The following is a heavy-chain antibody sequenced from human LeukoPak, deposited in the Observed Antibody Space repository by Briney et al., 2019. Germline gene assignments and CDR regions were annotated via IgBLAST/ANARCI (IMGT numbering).Heavy chain of an antibody. V-gene: IGHV4-39*01. D-gene: IGHD6-6*01. CDR3: PRHWLIPARTSYYMDV. CDR1: GGSLSSGSNY. J-gene: IGHJ6*03. Sequence: PSETLSLTCTVSGGSLSSGSNYCGWIRQPPGKGLEWVGSIYYSGRTYYNSSLKSRVTISVDTSKNQFSLKLSSVTAAHTAVYYCPRHWLIPARTSYYMDVWGKVTTVTVSS. CDR2: IYYSGRT.